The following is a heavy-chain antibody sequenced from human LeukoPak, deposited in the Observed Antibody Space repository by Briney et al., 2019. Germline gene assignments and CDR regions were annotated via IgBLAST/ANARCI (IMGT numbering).Heavy chain of an antibody. D-gene: IGHD3-10*01. CDR3: ARALGCGWGSYKGYFDY. CDR1: GFIFSSYA. J-gene: IGHJ4*02. CDR2: ISCDGTTK. V-gene: IGHV3-30-3*01. Sequence: GRSLRLSCAASGFIFSSYALHWVRQAPGKGLEWVAVISCDGTTKYYADSVKGRFTISRDNSKNTLYLQMNSLRAEDTAVYYCARALGCGWGSYKGYFDYWAQGPLVTVPS.